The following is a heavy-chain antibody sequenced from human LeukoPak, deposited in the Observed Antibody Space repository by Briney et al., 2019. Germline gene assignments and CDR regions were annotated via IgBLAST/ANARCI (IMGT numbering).Heavy chain of an antibody. J-gene: IGHJ4*02. CDR3: ARRRGNTSGFQGYYFDY. CDR1: GGSISSGDYY. V-gene: IGHV4-31*03. CDR2: IYYSGST. D-gene: IGHD6-19*01. Sequence: SETLSLTCTVSGGSISSGDYYWSWIRQLPGKGLEWIGYIYYSGSTYYNPSLKGRLTISVDTSKNQFSLKLSSVTAADTAVYYCARRRGNTSGFQGYYFDYWGQGTLVTVSS.